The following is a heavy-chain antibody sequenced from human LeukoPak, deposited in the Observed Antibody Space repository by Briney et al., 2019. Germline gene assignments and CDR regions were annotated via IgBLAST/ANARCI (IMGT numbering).Heavy chain of an antibody. V-gene: IGHV5-51*01. CDR3: ASSGRCSSTSCYDAFDI. D-gene: IGHD2-2*01. CDR1: GYSFTSYW. J-gene: IGHJ3*02. Sequence: GESLKISCKGSGYSFTSYWIGWVRQMPGKGLEWMGIIYPGDSDTRYSPSFQGQVTTSADKSISTAYLQWSSLKASDTAMYYCASSGRCSSTSCYDAFDIWGQGTMVTVSS. CDR2: IYPGDSDT.